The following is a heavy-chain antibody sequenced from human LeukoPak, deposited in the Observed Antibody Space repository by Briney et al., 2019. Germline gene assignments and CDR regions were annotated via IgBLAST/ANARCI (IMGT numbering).Heavy chain of an antibody. J-gene: IGHJ2*01. CDR2: ISSSGSGGNT. V-gene: IGHV3-23*01. CDR1: GVTLSNHA. CDR3: AKDSTVGACYWFFDL. D-gene: IGHD1-26*01. Sequence: GWSLRLSCVASGVTLSNHAMSWDRQAPGKGLEWVSGISSSGSGGNTYYADSVKGRVTISRDSSRNALFLHMNTLRAEDTAIYYCAKDSTVGACYWFFDLWGRGTLVTVSS.